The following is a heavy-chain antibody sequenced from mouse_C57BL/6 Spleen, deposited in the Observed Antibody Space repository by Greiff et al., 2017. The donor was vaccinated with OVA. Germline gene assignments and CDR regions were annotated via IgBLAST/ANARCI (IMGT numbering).Heavy chain of an antibody. Sequence: EVKLMESGGGLVQPKGSLKLSCAASGFSFNTYAMNWVRQAPGKGLEWVARIRSKSNNYATYYADSVKDRFTISRDDSESMLYLQMNNLKTEDTAMYYCVRHRYEYYFDYWGQGTTLTVSS. CDR2: IRSKSNNYAT. CDR1: GFSFNTYA. CDR3: VRHRYEYYFDY. J-gene: IGHJ2*01. D-gene: IGHD1-1*01. V-gene: IGHV10-1*01.